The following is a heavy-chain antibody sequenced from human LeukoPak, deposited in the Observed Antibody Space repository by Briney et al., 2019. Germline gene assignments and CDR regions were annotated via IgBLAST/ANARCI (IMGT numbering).Heavy chain of an antibody. D-gene: IGHD3-10*01. Sequence: SETLSLTCTVSGGSISAYYWSWIRQPPGKGLEWIGFIGNSGNTNYNASLKSRVTISADTSKNQFSLSLTSVTAADTAVYYCARYYCTGGSCYVTNWLDPWGQGTLVVVSS. CDR3: ARYYCTGGSCYVTNWLDP. CDR1: GGSISAYY. CDR2: IGNSGNT. V-gene: IGHV4-59*01. J-gene: IGHJ5*02.